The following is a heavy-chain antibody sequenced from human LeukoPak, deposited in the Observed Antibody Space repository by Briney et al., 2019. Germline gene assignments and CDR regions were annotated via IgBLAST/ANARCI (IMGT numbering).Heavy chain of an antibody. J-gene: IGHJ4*02. V-gene: IGHV3-7*01. CDR3: ARDLPDY. CDR1: GITFSSYW. Sequence: PGGSLRLSCAGSGITFSSYWMSWVRQAPGKGLEWVANIKQDGSERYYVDSVKGRFTISRDNAKNSLYLQMISLRAEDTAVYYCARDLPDYWGQGTLVTVSS. CDR2: IKQDGSER.